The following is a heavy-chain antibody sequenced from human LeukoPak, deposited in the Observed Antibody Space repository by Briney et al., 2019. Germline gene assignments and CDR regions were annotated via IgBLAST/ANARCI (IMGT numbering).Heavy chain of an antibody. J-gene: IGHJ4*02. CDR1: GFTFSRHG. Sequence: QPGRSLRLSCAPSGFTFSRHGMHWVRQAPGKGLEWVAIISNDGSRKYYAHSVEGRFTISRDNSKNTLYLQMDSLRAEDTAAYYCARGATVITPPLDYWGQGTLVTVSS. CDR2: ISNDGSRK. V-gene: IGHV3-30*03. D-gene: IGHD4-23*01. CDR3: ARGATVITPPLDY.